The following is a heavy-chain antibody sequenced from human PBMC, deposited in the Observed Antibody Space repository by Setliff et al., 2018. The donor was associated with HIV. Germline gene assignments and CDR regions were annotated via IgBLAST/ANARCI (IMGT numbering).Heavy chain of an antibody. Sequence: SETLSLTCTVSGDSISSGDHYWSWIRQHPGKGLEWIGYIYHTGRTYFNESLKSRVTISVDTSKNQFSLKLNSVTAADTAVYYCARSVFYGVAATHFDYWGQGTLVTVSS. V-gene: IGHV4-31*02. J-gene: IGHJ4*02. CDR2: IYHTGRT. CDR1: GDSISSGDHY. CDR3: ARSVFYGVAATHFDY. D-gene: IGHD2-15*01.